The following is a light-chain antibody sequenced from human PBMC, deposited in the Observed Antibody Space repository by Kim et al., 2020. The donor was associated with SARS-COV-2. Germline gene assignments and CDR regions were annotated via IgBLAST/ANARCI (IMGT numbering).Light chain of an antibody. CDR2: DAS. Sequence: GSVRDRVTMTCQASQDIRKYLNWYQQKPEKTPKLLIYDASNLETGVPSRFSGSGSGTDFSFTITSLQPEDIATYYCQQYDSLPFTFGQGKRLEIK. V-gene: IGKV1-33*01. CDR3: QQYDSLPFT. CDR1: QDIRKY. J-gene: IGKJ5*01.